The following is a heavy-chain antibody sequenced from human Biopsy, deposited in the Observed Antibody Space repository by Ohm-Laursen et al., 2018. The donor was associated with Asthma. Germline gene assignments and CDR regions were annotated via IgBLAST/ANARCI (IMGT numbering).Heavy chain of an antibody. J-gene: IGHJ3*02. CDR3: ARTHERWTSIQDDALDI. V-gene: IGHV3-30*03. D-gene: IGHD4-23*01. CDR1: GFVFRSHA. CDR2: VSYDGGVV. Sequence: SLRLSCTASGFVFRSHAMHWVRQAPGKGLEWVAVVSYDGGVVHYADSMKGRFTLSRDNSRNTLYLQMNSLRVEDTAIYYCARTHERWTSIQDDALDIWGQGTMVIVSS.